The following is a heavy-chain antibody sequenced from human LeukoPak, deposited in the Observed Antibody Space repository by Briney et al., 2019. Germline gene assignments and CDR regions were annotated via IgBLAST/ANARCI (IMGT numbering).Heavy chain of an antibody. CDR3: AFERCTSCYIGIAAAGPFDY. Sequence: ASVTVSCRASGYTFTAYYMHWVRQAPGQGLEWMGRINPNTGGTNYAQKFQGRVTMTGDTSISTAYMELSSLRSEDTAVYYCAFERCTSCYIGIAAAGPFDYWGQGTLVTVSS. CDR2: INPNTGGT. J-gene: IGHJ4*02. V-gene: IGHV1-2*06. CDR1: GYTFTAYY. D-gene: IGHD6-13*01.